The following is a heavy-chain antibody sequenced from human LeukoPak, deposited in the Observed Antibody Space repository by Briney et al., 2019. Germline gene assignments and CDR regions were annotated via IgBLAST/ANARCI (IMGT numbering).Heavy chain of an antibody. Sequence: GGSLRLSCAASGFTLTNYWMHWVRQAPGKGLVWVSRIRSDGSSTSFADSVKGRFTISRDNAKNTLYLQMNSLRAEDTAVYYCARNSPGYCSGGSCSSYWYFDLWGRGTLVTVSS. CDR2: IRSDGSST. CDR3: ARNSPGYCSGGSCSSYWYFDL. CDR1: GFTLTNYW. J-gene: IGHJ2*01. D-gene: IGHD2-15*01. V-gene: IGHV3-74*01.